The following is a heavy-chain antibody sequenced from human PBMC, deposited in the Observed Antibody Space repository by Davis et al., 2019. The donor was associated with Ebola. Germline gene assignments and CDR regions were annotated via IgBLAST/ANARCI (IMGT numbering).Heavy chain of an antibody. Sequence: SETLSLTCAVSGVSFSAHYWSWIRQPPGKALEWIGEINHSGDTDYNPSLKTRVTTSVDPARNQISLNLRSVTAADTAIYYCARDLAVRPEDYWGQGTLVTVSS. CDR3: ARDLAVRPEDY. J-gene: IGHJ4*02. V-gene: IGHV4-34*01. CDR1: GVSFSAHY. CDR2: INHSGDT. D-gene: IGHD6-6*01.